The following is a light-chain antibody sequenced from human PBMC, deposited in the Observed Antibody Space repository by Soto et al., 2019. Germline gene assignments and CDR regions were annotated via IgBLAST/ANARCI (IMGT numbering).Light chain of an antibody. J-gene: IGKJ1*01. CDR1: QGLVSSDGNTY. V-gene: IGKV2-30*01. CDR2: KIS. CDR3: LQGTRWPWT. Sequence: DGVMTQSLRSLPVTLGQPATISCRSLQGLVSSDGNTYLSWFQQRPGQSPRRLLSKISIRDSGVPDRFSGSGSGTEFTLKISRVEAEDVGDYYCLQGTRWPWTFGQGTRVEIK.